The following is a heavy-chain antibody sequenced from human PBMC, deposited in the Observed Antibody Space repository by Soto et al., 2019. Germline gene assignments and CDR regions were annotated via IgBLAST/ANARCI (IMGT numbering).Heavy chain of an antibody. CDR1: GGTFSSYA. CDR2: IIPIFGTA. CDR3: ARXPPTYYYDSSVRYGMDV. J-gene: IGHJ6*02. Sequence: SVKVSCKASGGTFSSYAISWVRQAPGQGLEWMGGIIPIFGTANYAQKFQGRVTITADESTSTAYMELSSLRSEDTAVYYCARXPPTYYYDSSVRYGMDVWGQGTTVTVSS. D-gene: IGHD3-22*01. V-gene: IGHV1-69*13.